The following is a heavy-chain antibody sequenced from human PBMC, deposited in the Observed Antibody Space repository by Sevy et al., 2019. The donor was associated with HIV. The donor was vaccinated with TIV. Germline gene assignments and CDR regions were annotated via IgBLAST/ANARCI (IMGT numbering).Heavy chain of an antibody. CDR2: LYYSGIT. CDR1: GGSISSYY. J-gene: IGHJ5*02. CDR3: ARSPPVVVVPGAPSWFDP. Sequence: SETLSLTCTVSGGSISSYYWSWIRQPPGKGLEWIGYLYYSGITNYNPSLKSRVTISVDTSKKQFSLKLNSVTAVDSAVYFCARSPPVVVVPGAPSWFDPWGQGTLVTVSS. V-gene: IGHV4-59*12. D-gene: IGHD2-2*01.